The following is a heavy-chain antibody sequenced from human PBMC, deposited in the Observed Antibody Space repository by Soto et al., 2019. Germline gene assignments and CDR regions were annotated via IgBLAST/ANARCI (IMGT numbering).Heavy chain of an antibody. CDR3: ARDRTAEYSSSGNWFDP. D-gene: IGHD6-13*01. CDR1: GGSVTSGSYY. Sequence: QVQLQESGPGLVKPSETLSLTCTVSGGSVTSGSYYWSWIRQPPGKGLQWIGYIYYSGSTNYKPTLKSRVTISVDTSKNQFSLKLRYVTAADTAVYYCARDRTAEYSSSGNWFDPWGQGTLVTVSS. CDR2: IYYSGST. J-gene: IGHJ5*02. V-gene: IGHV4-61*01.